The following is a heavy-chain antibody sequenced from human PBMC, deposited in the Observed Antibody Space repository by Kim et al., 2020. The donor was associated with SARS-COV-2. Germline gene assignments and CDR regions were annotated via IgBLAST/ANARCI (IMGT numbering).Heavy chain of an antibody. D-gene: IGHD3-10*01. Sequence: ASVKVSCKASGYTFTSYAMHWVRQAPGQRLEWMGWINAGNGNTKYSQKFQGRVTITRDTSASTAYMELSSLRSEDTAVYYCIGSSGYYYYYGMDVWGQGTTVTVSS. CDR2: INAGNGNT. CDR3: IGSSGYYYYYGMDV. CDR1: GYTFTSYA. J-gene: IGHJ6*02. V-gene: IGHV1-3*01.